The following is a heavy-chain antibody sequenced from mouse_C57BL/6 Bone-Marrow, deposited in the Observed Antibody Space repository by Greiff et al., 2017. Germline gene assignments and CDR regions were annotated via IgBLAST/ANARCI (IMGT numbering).Heavy chain of an antibody. CDR1: GFNIKDDY. V-gene: IGHV14-4*01. CDR2: IDPEDGDT. CDR3: TMCYGSSGYFDY. J-gene: IGHJ2*01. Sequence: VQLQQSGAELVRPGASVKLSCTASGFNIKDDYMHWVKQRPEQGLEWIGWIDPEDGDTEYASKFQGKATITADTSSNTAYLQLSSLTSEDTAVYYCTMCYGSSGYFDYWGQGTTLTVSS. D-gene: IGHD1-1*01.